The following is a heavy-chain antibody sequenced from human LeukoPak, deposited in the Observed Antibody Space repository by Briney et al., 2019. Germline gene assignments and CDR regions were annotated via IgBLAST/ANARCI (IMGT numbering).Heavy chain of an antibody. D-gene: IGHD2-15*01. CDR3: ARSLVGFDY. J-gene: IGHJ4*02. Sequence: SETLSLTCTVSGGSISSYYGSGIRQPPGKGVEWIVYIYYSGSTNYNPSLKRRVTISVDTSKNHFSLKLSSVTAVDTAVYFCARSLVGFDYWGQGTLVTVSS. CDR2: IYYSGST. CDR1: GGSISSYY. V-gene: IGHV4-59*01.